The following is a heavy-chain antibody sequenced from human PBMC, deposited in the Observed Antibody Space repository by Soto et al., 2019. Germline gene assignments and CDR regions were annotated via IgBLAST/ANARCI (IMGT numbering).Heavy chain of an antibody. Sequence: SETLSLTCAVSSGSISSSNWWSWVRQPPGKGLEWIGEIYHSGSTNYNPSLKSRVTISVDKSKNQFSLKLSSVTAADTAVYYCALYGDYGYFDYWGQGTLVTVS. D-gene: IGHD4-17*01. V-gene: IGHV4-4*02. CDR3: ALYGDYGYFDY. J-gene: IGHJ4*02. CDR2: IYHSGST. CDR1: SGSISSSNW.